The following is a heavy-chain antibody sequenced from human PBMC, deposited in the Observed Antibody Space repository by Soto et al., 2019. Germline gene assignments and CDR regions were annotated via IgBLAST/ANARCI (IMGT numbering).Heavy chain of an antibody. CDR2: ISSSSSYI. CDR3: ARVRISPLVAAPHLMDV. Sequence: GGSLRLSCAASGFTFSSYSMNWVRQAPGKGLEWVSSISSSSSYIYYADSVKGRFTISRDNAKNSLYLQMNSLRAEDTAVYSCARVRISPLVAAPHLMDVWGKGTTVTVSS. CDR1: GFTFSSYS. D-gene: IGHD2-15*01. J-gene: IGHJ6*03. V-gene: IGHV3-21*01.